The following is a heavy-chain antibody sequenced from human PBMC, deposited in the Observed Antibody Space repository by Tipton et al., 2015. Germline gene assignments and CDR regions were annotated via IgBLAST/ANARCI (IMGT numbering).Heavy chain of an antibody. Sequence: SLRLSCAASGFTFSDYYMNWIRQAPGKGLEWVAYISSKSIYTNYAESVKGRFTISRDNAQKSLFLQMNSLRDEDTAVYYCARSRAFDYWGQGTLVTVSS. J-gene: IGHJ4*02. CDR2: ISSKSIYT. CDR3: ARSRAFDY. CDR1: GFTFSDYY. V-gene: IGHV3-11*06.